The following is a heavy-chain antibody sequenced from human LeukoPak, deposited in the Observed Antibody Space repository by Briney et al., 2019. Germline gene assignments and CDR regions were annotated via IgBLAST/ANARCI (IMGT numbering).Heavy chain of an antibody. D-gene: IGHD3-16*01. J-gene: IGHJ4*02. CDR2: IWYDGSNK. CDR3: AGGAPGLPLDY. CDR1: GFTFSSYG. V-gene: IGHV3-33*01. Sequence: GGSLRLSCAASGFTFSSYGMHWVRQAPGKGLEWVAVIWYDGSNKYYADSVKGRFTISRDNSKNTLYLQMNSLRAEDTAVYYCAGGAPGLPLDYWGQGTLVTVSS.